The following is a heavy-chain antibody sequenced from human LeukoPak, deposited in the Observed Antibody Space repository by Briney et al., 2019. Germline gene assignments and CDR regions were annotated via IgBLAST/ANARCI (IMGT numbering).Heavy chain of an antibody. J-gene: IGHJ5*02. D-gene: IGHD3-10*01. Sequence: SETLSLTCAVYGGSFSGYYWSWIRQPPGKGLEWIGEINHSGSTNYNPSLKSRVTISVDTSKNQFPLKLSSVTAADTAVYYCARVGLWFGELSWFDPWGQGTLVTVSS. V-gene: IGHV4-34*01. CDR3: ARVGLWFGELSWFDP. CDR2: INHSGST. CDR1: GGSFSGYY.